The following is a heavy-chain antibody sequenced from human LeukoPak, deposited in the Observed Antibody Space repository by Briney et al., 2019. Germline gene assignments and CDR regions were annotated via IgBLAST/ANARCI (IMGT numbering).Heavy chain of an antibody. Sequence: ASVEVSCKASGYTFTSYGISWVRQAPGQGLEWMGWISAYNGNTNYAQKLQGRVTMTTDTSTSTAYMELRSLRSDDTAVYYCARDPAGYYYDSSGYYPTHLDYWGQGTLVTVSS. D-gene: IGHD3-22*01. CDR1: GYTFTSYG. J-gene: IGHJ4*02. CDR3: ARDPAGYYYDSSGYYPTHLDY. CDR2: ISAYNGNT. V-gene: IGHV1-18*01.